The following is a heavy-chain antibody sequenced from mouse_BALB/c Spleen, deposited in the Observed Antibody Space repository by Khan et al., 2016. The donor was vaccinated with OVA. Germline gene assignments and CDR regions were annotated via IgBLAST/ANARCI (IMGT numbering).Heavy chain of an antibody. D-gene: IGHD2-13*01. CDR1: GCTFSDYY. CDR2: ISDGSTYT. V-gene: IGHV5-4*02. J-gene: IGHJ3*01. Sequence: EVELVESGGGLVKPGGSLKLSCAASGCTFSDYYMYWIRQTPEKRLEWVATISDGSTYTYYPDSVKGRFTISRDNAKNSLYLQMSSLQSEDTAIYYCARGHYGDPFSYWGQGTLVTVSA. CDR3: ARGHYGDPFSY.